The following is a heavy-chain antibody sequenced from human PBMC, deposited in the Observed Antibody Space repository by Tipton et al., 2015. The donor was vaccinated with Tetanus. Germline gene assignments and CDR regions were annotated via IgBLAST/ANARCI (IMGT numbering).Heavy chain of an antibody. CDR3: ARDSGRATIDY. CDR2: IYYSGST. J-gene: IGHJ4*02. D-gene: IGHD1-26*01. CDR1: GGSISSSSYY. V-gene: IGHV4-61*01. Sequence: TLSLTCTVSGGSISSSSYYWSWIRQPPGKGLEWIGYIYYSGSTNYNPSLKSRVTISVDTSKNQFSLKLSSVTAADTAVYYCARDSGRATIDYWGQGTLVTVSS.